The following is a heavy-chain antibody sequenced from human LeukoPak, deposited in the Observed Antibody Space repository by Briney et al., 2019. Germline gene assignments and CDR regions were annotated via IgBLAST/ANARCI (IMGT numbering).Heavy chain of an antibody. V-gene: IGHV4-39*07. CDR1: GGSISSSSYY. J-gene: IGHJ3*02. CDR3: ARERRGVRGVNAFDI. D-gene: IGHD3-10*01. Sequence: PSETLSLTCTVSGGSISSSSYYWGWLRQPPGKGLEWIGSIYYSGSTYYNPSLKSRVTISVDTSKNQFSLKLSSVTAADTAVYYCARERRGVRGVNAFDIWGQGTMVTVSS. CDR2: IYYSGST.